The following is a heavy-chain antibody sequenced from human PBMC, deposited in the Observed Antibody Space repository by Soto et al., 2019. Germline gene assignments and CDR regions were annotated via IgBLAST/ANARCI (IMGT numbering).Heavy chain of an antibody. Sequence: ASVKVSCKASGYTFTSYDINWVRQATGQGLEWMGWMNPNSGNTGYAQKFQGRVTMTRNTSISTAYMELSSLRSEDTAVYYCARGFGRPYYYYMDVWGKGTTVTVSS. CDR2: MNPNSGNT. CDR3: ARGFGRPYYYYMDV. CDR1: GYTFTSYD. D-gene: IGHD3-10*01. V-gene: IGHV1-8*01. J-gene: IGHJ6*03.